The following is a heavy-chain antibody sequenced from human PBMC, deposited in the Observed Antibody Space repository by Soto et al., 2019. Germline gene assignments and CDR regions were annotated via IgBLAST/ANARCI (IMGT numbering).Heavy chain of an antibody. V-gene: IGHV3-23*01. CDR1: GFTSSNYA. J-gene: IGHJ6*02. CDR2: ISGSGGST. CDR3: AKEAGATTYYYSMDV. D-gene: IGHD1-26*01. Sequence: GGSLRLSCAVSGFTSSNYAMSWVRQAPGKGLEWVSAISGSGGSTNYADSVKGRFTISRDNSKNTLSLQVNSLRAEDTAIYYCAKEAGATTYYYSMDVWGQGTRVTVPS.